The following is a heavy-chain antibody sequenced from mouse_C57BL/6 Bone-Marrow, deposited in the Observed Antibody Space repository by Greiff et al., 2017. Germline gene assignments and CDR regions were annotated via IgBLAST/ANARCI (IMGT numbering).Heavy chain of an antibody. CDR3: ARRMVTTFDY. Sequence: EVHLVESGGDLVKPGGSLKLSCAASGFTFSSYGMSWVRQTPDKRLEWVATISSGGSYTYYPDSVKGRFTISRDNAKNTLYMQMSSVKSEDTAMYYCARRMVTTFDYWGQGTTLTVSS. CDR2: ISSGGSYT. CDR1: GFTFSSYG. J-gene: IGHJ2*01. V-gene: IGHV5-6*01. D-gene: IGHD2-2*01.